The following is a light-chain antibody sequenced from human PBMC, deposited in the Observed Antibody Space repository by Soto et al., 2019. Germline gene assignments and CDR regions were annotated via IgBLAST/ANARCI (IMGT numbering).Light chain of an antibody. CDR1: SSDVGGYNY. CDR2: DVS. V-gene: IGLV2-14*03. J-gene: IGLJ1*01. CDR3: TSHSSSSTLYV. Sequence: QSALTQPASVSGSPGQSITISCTGTSSDVGGYNYVSWYQHHPGKAPKLMIYDVSNRPSGVSNRSSGSKSGNTASLTISGLQAEDEADYYCTSHSSSSTLYVFGTGTKVTVL.